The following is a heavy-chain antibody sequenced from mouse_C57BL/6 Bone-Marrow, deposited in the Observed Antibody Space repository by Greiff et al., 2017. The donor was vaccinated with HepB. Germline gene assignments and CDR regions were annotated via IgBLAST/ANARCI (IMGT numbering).Heavy chain of an antibody. J-gene: IGHJ4*01. D-gene: IGHD2-3*01. CDR2: ISDGGSYT. CDR1: GFTFSSYA. Sequence: EVHLVESGGGLVKPGGSLKLSCAASGFTFSSYAMSWVRQTPEKRLEWVATISDGGSYTYYPDNVKGRFTISRDNAKDNLYLQMSHLKSEDTAMYYCARVMDGAMDYWGQGTSVTVSS. CDR3: ARVMDGAMDY. V-gene: IGHV5-4*01.